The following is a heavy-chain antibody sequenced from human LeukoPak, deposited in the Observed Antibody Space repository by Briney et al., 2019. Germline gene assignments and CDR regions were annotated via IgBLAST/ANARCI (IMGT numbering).Heavy chain of an antibody. CDR1: GFTFSNYG. Sequence: GGSLRLSCAASGFTFSNYGIHWVRQAPGKGLEWVAVIWYDGSNKYYADSVKGRFTISRDNSKNTLYLQMNSLRAEDTAVYYCAAYYYDSSGYSPTDAFDIWGQGTMVTVSS. J-gene: IGHJ3*02. D-gene: IGHD3-22*01. CDR2: IWYDGSNK. V-gene: IGHV3-30*02. CDR3: AAYYYDSSGYSPTDAFDI.